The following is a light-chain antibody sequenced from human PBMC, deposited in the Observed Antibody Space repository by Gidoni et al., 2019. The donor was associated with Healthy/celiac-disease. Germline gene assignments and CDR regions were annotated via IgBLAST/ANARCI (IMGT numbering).Light chain of an antibody. J-gene: IGKJ2*01. CDR3: QQYNSYSYT. CDR1: QSISSW. Sequence: DIQKTQSPSTLSASVGDRVTITCRASQSISSWLAWYQQKPGKAPSRFSGSGSGTEFTLTISSLQPDDFATYYCQQYNSYSYTFGQGTKLEIK. V-gene: IGKV1-5*01.